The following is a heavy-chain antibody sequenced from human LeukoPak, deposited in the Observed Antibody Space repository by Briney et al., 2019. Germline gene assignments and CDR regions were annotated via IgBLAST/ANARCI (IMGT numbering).Heavy chain of an antibody. Sequence: SETLSLTCSVSGGSISTNYWTWIRQPAGKGLEWIGRIYTSVSTNYNPSLKSRVTMSLDTSKNEFSLRLSSVTAADTAVYYSAAYGSISLWGQGTLVTVSS. CDR1: GGSISTNY. J-gene: IGHJ4*02. CDR2: IYTSVST. CDR3: AAYGSISL. D-gene: IGHD2-21*01. V-gene: IGHV4-4*07.